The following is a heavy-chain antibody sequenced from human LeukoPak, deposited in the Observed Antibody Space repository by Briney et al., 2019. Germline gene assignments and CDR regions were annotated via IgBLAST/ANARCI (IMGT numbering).Heavy chain of an antibody. D-gene: IGHD5-24*01. J-gene: IGHJ4*02. V-gene: IGHV4-34*01. CDR1: GFTFSSYW. Sequence: PGGSLRLSCAASGFTFSSYWMHWVRQAPGKGLEWIGEINHSGSTNYNPSLKSRVTISVDTSKNQFSLKLSSVTAADTAVYYCARRGGMATIGGQGTLVTVSS. CDR3: ARRGGMATI. CDR2: INHSGST.